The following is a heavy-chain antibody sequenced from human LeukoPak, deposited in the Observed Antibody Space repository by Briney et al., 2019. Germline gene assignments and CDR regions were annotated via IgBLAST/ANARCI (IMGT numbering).Heavy chain of an antibody. Sequence: PGGSLRLSCAASGFTFSSCSMNWVRQAPGKGLEWVSSISSSSSYIYYADSVKGRFTISRDNAKNSLYLQMNSLRAEDTAVYYCARGGSYLSAFDIWGQGTMVTVSS. CDR3: ARGGSYLSAFDI. CDR1: GFTFSSCS. J-gene: IGHJ3*02. CDR2: ISSSSSYI. D-gene: IGHD1-26*01. V-gene: IGHV3-21*01.